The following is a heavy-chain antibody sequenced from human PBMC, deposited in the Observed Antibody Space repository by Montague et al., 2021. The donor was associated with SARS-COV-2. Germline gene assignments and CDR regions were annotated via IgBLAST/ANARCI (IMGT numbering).Heavy chain of an antibody. CDR1: GASVSSINW. V-gene: IGHV4-4*02. CDR2: IHHTGIT. J-gene: IGHJ5*02. Sequence: SETLSLTCAVSGASVSSINWWSWVRQPPGRGLEWIAEIHHTGITNFNPSLRSRVTISVDSSKNQFSLKLNSVTAADTAIYYCARHMGHVLVSVTGANWFDPWGQGTLVTVSS. CDR3: ARHMGHVLVSVTGANWFDP. D-gene: IGHD5/OR15-5a*01.